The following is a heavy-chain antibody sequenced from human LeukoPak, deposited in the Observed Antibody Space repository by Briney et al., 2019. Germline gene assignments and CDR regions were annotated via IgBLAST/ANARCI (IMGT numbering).Heavy chain of an antibody. CDR2: IYYSGST. CDR3: ARVGGYDSTGYYGSWHFDL. CDR1: GGSISSYY. Sequence: SETLSLTCTVSGGSISSYYWSWIRQPPGKGLEWIGYIYYSGSTNYNPSLKSRVTISVDTSKNQFSLKLSSVTAADTAVYYCARVGGYDSTGYYGSWHFDLWGRGTLVTVSS. J-gene: IGHJ2*01. V-gene: IGHV4-59*01. D-gene: IGHD3-22*01.